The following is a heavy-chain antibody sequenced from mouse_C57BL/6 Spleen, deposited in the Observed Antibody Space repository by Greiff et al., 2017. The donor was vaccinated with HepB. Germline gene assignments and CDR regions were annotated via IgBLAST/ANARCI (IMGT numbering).Heavy chain of an antibody. CDR2: ISSGSSTI. J-gene: IGHJ3*01. CDR3: AGGYAGFAY. D-gene: IGHD6-5*01. V-gene: IGHV5-17*01. Sequence: EVMLVESGGGLVKPGGSLKLSCAASGFTFSDYGMHWVRQAPEKGLEWVAYISSGSSTIYYADTVKGRFTIARDNAKNTLFLQMTSLRSEDTAMYYCAGGYAGFAYWGQGTLVTVSA. CDR1: GFTFSDYG.